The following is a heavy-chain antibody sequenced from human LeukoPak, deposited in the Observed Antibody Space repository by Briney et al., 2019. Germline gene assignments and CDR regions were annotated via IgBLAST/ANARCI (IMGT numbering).Heavy chain of an antibody. Sequence: GGSLRLSCAASGFTFSTYAMSWVRQAPGKGLEWVSAISGSGGTTYYADSVKGRLTISRDNSKNTLYLQMNSLRAEDTAVYYCAKDVVVTAHRALDYWGQGTLVTVSS. D-gene: IGHD2-21*02. CDR1: GFTFSTYA. CDR2: ISGSGGTT. V-gene: IGHV3-23*01. J-gene: IGHJ4*02. CDR3: AKDVVVTAHRALDY.